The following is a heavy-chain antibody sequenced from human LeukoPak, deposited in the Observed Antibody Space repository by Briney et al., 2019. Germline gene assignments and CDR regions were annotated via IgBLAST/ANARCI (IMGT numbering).Heavy chain of an antibody. CDR3: ARDVNWNQVDY. J-gene: IGHJ4*02. CDR2: INTDGRTT. Sequence: GGSLRLSCAVSGFTFNNHWMHWVRQAPGKGLVWISRINTDGRTTNYADSVKGRFTISRDNARNMFYLQMNSLRAEDTAVYYCARDVNWNQVDYWGQGDLVTVSS. D-gene: IGHD1-20*01. V-gene: IGHV3-74*01. CDR1: GFTFNNHW.